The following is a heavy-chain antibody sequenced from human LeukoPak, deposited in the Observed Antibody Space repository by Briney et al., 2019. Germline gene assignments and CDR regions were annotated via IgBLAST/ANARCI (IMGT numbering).Heavy chain of an antibody. Sequence: GGSLRLSCAASGFTVSSNYMSWVRQAPGKGLEWVSVIYSGGSTYYADSVKGRFTISRDNSKNTLYLQMNSLRAEDTAVYYCARARRGLVLDYWGQGPLVTDSS. J-gene: IGHJ4*02. V-gene: IGHV3-53*01. D-gene: IGHD6-19*01. CDR1: GFTVSSNY. CDR3: ARARRGLVLDY. CDR2: IYSGGST.